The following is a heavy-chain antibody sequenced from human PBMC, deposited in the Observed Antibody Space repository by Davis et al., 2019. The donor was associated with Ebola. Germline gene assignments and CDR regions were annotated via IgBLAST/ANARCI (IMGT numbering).Heavy chain of an antibody. CDR1: GGSISSYY. Sequence: MPGGSLRLSCTVSGGSISSYYWSWIRQPPGKGLEWIGYIYYSGSTNYSPSLKSRVTISVDTSKNQFSLKLSSVTAADTAVYYCARGDYSFDYWGQGTLVTVSS. CDR3: ARGDYSFDY. D-gene: IGHD4-11*01. CDR2: IYYSGST. J-gene: IGHJ4*02. V-gene: IGHV4-59*01.